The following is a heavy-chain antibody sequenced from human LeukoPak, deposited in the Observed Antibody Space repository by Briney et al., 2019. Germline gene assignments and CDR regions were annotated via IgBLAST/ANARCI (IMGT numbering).Heavy chain of an antibody. CDR3: ARGTMFPYYFDY. CDR1: GFTFSRYT. D-gene: IGHD3-10*02. CDR2: ISTSSSYI. J-gene: IGHJ4*02. Sequence: GGSLRLSCAASGFTFSRYTMKWVRQAPGKGLEWVSFISTSSSYIYYADSVKGRFTISRDNAKNSLYLQMNSLRVEDTAVYYCARGTMFPYYFDYWGQGTLVTVSS. V-gene: IGHV3-21*01.